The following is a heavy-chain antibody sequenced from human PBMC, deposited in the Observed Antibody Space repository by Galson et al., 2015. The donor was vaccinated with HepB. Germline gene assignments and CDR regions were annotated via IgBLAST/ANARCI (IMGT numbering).Heavy chain of an antibody. D-gene: IGHD4-17*01. CDR2: INHSGST. J-gene: IGHJ5*02. CDR3: ARGHGDYVRGWLYNWFDP. Sequence: ETLSLTCAVYGGSFSGYYWSWIRQPPGKGLEWIGEINHSGSTNYNPSLKSRVTISVDTSKNQFSLKLSSVTAADTAVYYCARGHGDYVRGWLYNWFDPWGQGTLVTVSS. CDR1: GGSFSGYY. V-gene: IGHV4-34*01.